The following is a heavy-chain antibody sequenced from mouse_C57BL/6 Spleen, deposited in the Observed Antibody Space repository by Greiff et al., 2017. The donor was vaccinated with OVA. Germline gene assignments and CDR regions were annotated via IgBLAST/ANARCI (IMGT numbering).Heavy chain of an antibody. D-gene: IGHD1-1*02. Sequence: QVQLQQSGAELVRPGASVKLSCKASGYTFTDYYINWVKQRPGQGLEWIARIYPGSGNTSYNEKFKGKATLTAEKSSSTAYMQLSSLTSEDSAVYFFARGSYDWYVDVWGTGTTVTVSS. J-gene: IGHJ1*03. CDR2: IYPGSGNT. CDR1: GYTFTDYY. V-gene: IGHV1-76*01. CDR3: ARGSYDWYVDV.